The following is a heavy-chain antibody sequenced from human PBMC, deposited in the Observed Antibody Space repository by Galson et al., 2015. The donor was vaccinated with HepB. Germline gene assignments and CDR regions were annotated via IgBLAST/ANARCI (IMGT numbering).Heavy chain of an antibody. Sequence: SLRLSCAVSAVSFRSYWMSWVRQAQGKGLEWVANIKEDGSERYYVDSVRGRFTISRDNAKNSLYLQMNSLRAEDTALYHCARGYYGMDVWGQGTTVTVSS. J-gene: IGHJ6*02. CDR2: IKEDGSER. CDR1: AVSFRSYW. CDR3: ARGYYGMDV. V-gene: IGHV3-7*03. D-gene: IGHD1-14*01.